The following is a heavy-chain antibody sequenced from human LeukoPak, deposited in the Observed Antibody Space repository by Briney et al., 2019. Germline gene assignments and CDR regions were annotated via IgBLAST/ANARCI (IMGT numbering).Heavy chain of an antibody. CDR2: ISYDGVNK. CDR1: GSTFRANG. Sequence: GRSLRLSCAASGSTFRANGMHWVRQAPGKGLEWVAFISYDGVNKFYVDSVKGRFSISSDISKSTLYLQMNSLRAEDTAVYHCARGLYNNGWYYFDYWGHGTLVTVSS. V-gene: IGHV3-30*12. J-gene: IGHJ4*01. CDR3: ARGLYNNGWYYFDY. D-gene: IGHD6-19*01.